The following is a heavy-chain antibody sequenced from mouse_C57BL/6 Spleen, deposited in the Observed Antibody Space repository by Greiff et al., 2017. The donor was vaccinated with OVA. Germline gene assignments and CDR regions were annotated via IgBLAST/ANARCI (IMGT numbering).Heavy chain of an antibody. D-gene: IGHD1-1*01. CDR1: GYTFTSYW. J-gene: IGHJ2*01. CDR2: IDPSDSYT. V-gene: IGHV1-69*01. Sequence: QVQLQQPGAELVMPGASVKLSCKASGYTFTSYWMHWVKQRPGQGLEWIGEIDPSDSYTNYNQKFKGKSTLTVDKSSSTAYMQLSSLTSEDSAIYSCARGQIYYSDYWGQGTTLTVSS. CDR3: ARGQIYYSDY.